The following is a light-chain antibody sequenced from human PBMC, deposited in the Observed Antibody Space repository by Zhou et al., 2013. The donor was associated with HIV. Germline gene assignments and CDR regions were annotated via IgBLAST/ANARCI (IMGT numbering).Light chain of an antibody. CDR2: DAS. CDR1: QSVSSY. J-gene: IGKJ5*01. Sequence: EIVMTQSPATLSVSPGERATLSCRASQSVSSYLAWYQQKPGQAPRLLIYDASNRATGIPARFSGSGSGTDFTLTISSLEPEDFAVYYCQQRTNWPPSITFGQGHDW. CDR3: QQRTNWPPSIT. V-gene: IGKV3-11*01.